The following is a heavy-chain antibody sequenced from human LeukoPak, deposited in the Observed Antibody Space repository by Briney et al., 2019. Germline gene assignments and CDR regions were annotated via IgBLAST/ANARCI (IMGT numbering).Heavy chain of an antibody. CDR2: INHSGST. CDR3: ARVAVAGNYYYYMDV. CDR1: GVSFSGYY. Sequence: SETLSLTCAVYGVSFSGYYWSWIRQPPGKGLEWIGEINHSGSTNYNPSLKSRVTMSVDTSKNQFSLKLSSVTAADTAVYYCARVAVAGNYYYYMDVWGKGTTVTISS. V-gene: IGHV4-34*01. J-gene: IGHJ6*03. D-gene: IGHD6-19*01.